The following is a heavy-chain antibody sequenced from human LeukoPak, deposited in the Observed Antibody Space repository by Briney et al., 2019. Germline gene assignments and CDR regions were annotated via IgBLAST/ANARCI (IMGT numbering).Heavy chain of an antibody. CDR2: IYSGGTT. CDR1: GFTVSSNY. V-gene: IGHV3-53*01. Sequence: GGSLTLPCAPSGFTVSSNYMRWVPQAPGKGREWVPVIYSGGTTYSADSVKGRFTISRDNSKNTLYLQMSSLRADDTAVYYCARGAYCGGDCPRGYFDFWGQGSLVTVSS. CDR3: ARGAYCGGDCPRGYFDF. J-gene: IGHJ4*02. D-gene: IGHD2-21*02.